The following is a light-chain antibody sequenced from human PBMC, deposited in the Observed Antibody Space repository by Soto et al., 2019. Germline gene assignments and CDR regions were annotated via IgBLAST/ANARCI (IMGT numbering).Light chain of an antibody. CDR3: SSRTVTLTVV. Sequence: QCVLTQPASVFGSPGQSITISCSRTSSDVGSYDHVAWYQQLPGKTPKLMIYEVSNRPSGVSSRFSGSKSGNTASLTISGLQAEDEADYYCSSRTVTLTVVFGGGTKLTV. CDR1: SSDVGSYDH. CDR2: EVS. J-gene: IGLJ2*01. V-gene: IGLV2-14*01.